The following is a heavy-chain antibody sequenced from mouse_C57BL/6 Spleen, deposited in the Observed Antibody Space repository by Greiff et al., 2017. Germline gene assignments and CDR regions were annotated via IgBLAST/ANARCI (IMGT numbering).Heavy chain of an antibody. CDR2: IHPNSGST. J-gene: IGHJ1*03. D-gene: IGHD1-1*01. V-gene: IGHV1-64*01. CDR1: GYTFTSYW. Sequence: VQLQQPGAELVKPGASVKLSCKASGYTFTSYWMHWVKQRPGQGLEWIGMIHPNSGSTNYNEKFKSKATLTVDKSSSTAYMQLSSLTSEDSAVYYCARWDYGSSYEGYFDVWGTGTTVTVSS. CDR3: ARWDYGSSYEGYFDV.